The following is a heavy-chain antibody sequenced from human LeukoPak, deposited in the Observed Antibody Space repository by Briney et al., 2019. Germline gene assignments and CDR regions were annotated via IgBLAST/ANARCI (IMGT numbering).Heavy chain of an antibody. D-gene: IGHD5-18*01. CDR1: GDSVSSNSAA. CDR3: AREGGKTAMVPYYFDY. V-gene: IGHV6-1*01. J-gene: IGHJ4*02. Sequence: SQTLSLTCAISGDSVSSNSAAWNWIRQSPSRGLEWLGRTYYRSKWYNDYAVSMRSRVSINPDTSKNQFSLQLNSVTPEDTAVYYCAREGGKTAMVPYYFDYWGQGTLVTVSS. CDR2: TYYRSKWYN.